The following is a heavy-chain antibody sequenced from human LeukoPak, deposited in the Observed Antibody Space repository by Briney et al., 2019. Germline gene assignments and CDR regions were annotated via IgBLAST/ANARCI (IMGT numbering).Heavy chain of an antibody. V-gene: IGHV3-21*01. D-gene: IGHD3-3*01. Sequence: PGGSLRLSCAASGFTFSSYSMNWVRQAPGKGLEWVSSISSSSSYIYYADSVKGRFTISRDNAKNSLYLQMNSLRAEDTAVYYCARDWVFWSGYYSGTDYGMDVWGQGTTVTVSS. CDR2: ISSSSSYI. J-gene: IGHJ6*02. CDR3: ARDWVFWSGYYSGTDYGMDV. CDR1: GFTFSSYS.